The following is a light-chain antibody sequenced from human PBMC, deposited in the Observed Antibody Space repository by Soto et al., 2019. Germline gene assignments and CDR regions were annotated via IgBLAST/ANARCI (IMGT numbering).Light chain of an antibody. CDR3: QHYNSYSET. Sequence: DIQMTQSPSSLSASVGDRVTITCRASQSISSWLAWYQQKPGKAPKLLISQASSLESGVPSRFSGSGSETEFTLTISGLQPDDFATYYCQHYNSYSETFGQGTKVDNK. V-gene: IGKV1-5*03. CDR1: QSISSW. CDR2: QAS. J-gene: IGKJ1*01.